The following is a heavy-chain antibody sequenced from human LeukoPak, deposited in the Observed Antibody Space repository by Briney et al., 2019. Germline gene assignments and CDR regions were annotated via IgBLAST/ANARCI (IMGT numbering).Heavy chain of an antibody. V-gene: IGHV3-30*04. CDR1: GFTFSSYA. D-gene: IGHD3-9*01. J-gene: IGHJ4*02. Sequence: PGGSLRLSCAASGFTFSSYAMHWVRQAPGKGLEWVAVISYDGSSKYYADSVKGRFTISRDNSKNTLYLQMNSLRAEDTAVYYCAGSYYDILTALYFDYWGQGTLVTVSS. CDR3: AGSYYDILTALYFDY. CDR2: ISYDGSSK.